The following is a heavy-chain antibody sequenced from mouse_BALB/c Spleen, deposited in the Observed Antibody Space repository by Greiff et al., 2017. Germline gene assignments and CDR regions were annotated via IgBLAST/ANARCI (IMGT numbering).Heavy chain of an antibody. J-gene: IGHJ2*01. CDR2: ISSGGSYT. Sequence: EVQGVESGGGLVKPGGSLKLSCAASGFTFSSYAMSWVRQTPEKRLEWVATISSGGSYTYYPDSVKGRFTISRDNAKNTLYLQMSSLRSEDTAMYYCAREGYGSPFDYWGQGTTLTVSS. CDR1: GFTFSSYA. D-gene: IGHD1-1*01. V-gene: IGHV5-9-3*01. CDR3: AREGYGSPFDY.